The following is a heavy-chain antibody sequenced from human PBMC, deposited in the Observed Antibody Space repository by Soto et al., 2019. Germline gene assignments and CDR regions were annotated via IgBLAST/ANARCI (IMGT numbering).Heavy chain of an antibody. Sequence: AVVPLRVRYRAAGLNIGDYAMSWVSQDQGKGLEWVSSISGDGGSTYYADSVKGRFTISRDNSKNTLYLQMNSLRAEDTAVYYCAKSEAIGYSNSGSYSDYCGQAPFVTLSS. V-gene: IGHV3-23*01. CDR2: ISGDGGST. CDR3: AKSEAIGYSNSGSYSDY. J-gene: IGHJ4*02. CDR1: GLNIGDYA. D-gene: IGHD3-10*01.